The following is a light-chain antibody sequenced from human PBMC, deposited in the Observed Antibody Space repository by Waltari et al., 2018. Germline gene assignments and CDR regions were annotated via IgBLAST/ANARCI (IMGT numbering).Light chain of an antibody. CDR2: DFS. Sequence: QSALTQPASASGSPGQSITIFCTGTSSDVGIFNYVSWYQQHPGNPPKVIIHDFSNRPSGVSNRFSGSKSGNTASLTISGLQAEDEADYYCSSYTTSHSWVFGGGTKLTVL. CDR3: SSYTTSHSWV. CDR1: SSDVGIFNY. V-gene: IGLV2-14*03. J-gene: IGLJ3*02.